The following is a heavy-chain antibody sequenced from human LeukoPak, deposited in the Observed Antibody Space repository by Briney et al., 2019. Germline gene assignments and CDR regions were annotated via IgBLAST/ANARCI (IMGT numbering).Heavy chain of an antibody. CDR2: ISTSSIYI. D-gene: IGHD3-9*01. CDR3: ARTAVSLTGYHNWFDP. Sequence: PGGSLRLSCAVSGFIFSSYSMNWVRQAPGKGLEWVSSISTSSIYIYYADSVKGRFTISRDNAKNSLYLQMNSLRAEDTAVYYCARTAVSLTGYHNWFDPWGQGTLVTVSS. V-gene: IGHV3-21*01. CDR1: GFIFSSYS. J-gene: IGHJ5*02.